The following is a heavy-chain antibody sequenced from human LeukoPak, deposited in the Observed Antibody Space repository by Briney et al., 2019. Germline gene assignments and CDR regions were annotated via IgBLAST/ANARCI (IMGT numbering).Heavy chain of an antibody. J-gene: IGHJ4*02. CDR3: ARGLKIVSGSYSFDY. CDR2: INPSGGST. Sequence: GASVKVSCKASGYTFTSYYMHWARQAPGQGLEWMGIINPSGGSTSYAQKFQGRVTMTRDMSTSTVYMELSSLRSEDTAVYYCARGLKIVSGSYSFDYWGQGTLVTVPS. D-gene: IGHD1-26*01. CDR1: GYTFTSYY. V-gene: IGHV1-46*01.